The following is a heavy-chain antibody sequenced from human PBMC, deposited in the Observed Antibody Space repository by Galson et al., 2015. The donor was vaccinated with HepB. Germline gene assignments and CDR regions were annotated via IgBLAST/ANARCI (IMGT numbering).Heavy chain of an antibody. D-gene: IGHD3-10*01. J-gene: IGHJ4*02. V-gene: IGHV3-33*08. CDR2: IWYDGSNK. CDR1: GFTFSSYG. CDR3: ARESRGWIWFGEFLLDY. Sequence: SLRLSCAASGFTFSSYGMHWVRQAPGKGLEWVAVIWYDGSNKYYADSVKGRFTISRDNSKNTLYLQMNSLRAEDTAMYYCARESRGWIWFGEFLLDYWGQGPLVTVSS.